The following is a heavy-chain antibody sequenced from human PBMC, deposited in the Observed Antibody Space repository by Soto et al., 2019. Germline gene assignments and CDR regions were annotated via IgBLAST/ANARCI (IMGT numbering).Heavy chain of an antibody. CDR2: VSAYNGNT. CDR1: GYTFTNYG. CDR3: GSGNTNWFDP. V-gene: IGHV1-18*01. D-gene: IGHD3-10*01. Sequence: ASVKVSCKASGYTFTNYGITWVRQAPGQGLEWMGWVSAYNGNTNYAQSLQGRVTLTTDTSTTTAYMELRSLRSDDTAVYYYGSGNTNWFDPWGQGTLVTVSS. J-gene: IGHJ5*02.